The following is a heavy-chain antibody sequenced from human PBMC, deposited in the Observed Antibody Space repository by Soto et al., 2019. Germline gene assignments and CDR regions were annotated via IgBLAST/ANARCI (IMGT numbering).Heavy chain of an antibody. D-gene: IGHD2-2*01. CDR3: ARVPDR. CDR1: GASISNYF. Sequence: PSETLSLTYNVSGASISNYFWNWIRQSPGKGLEWIGYIYYSGSTYYNPSLKSRVTISVDTSKRQFSLKLSSVTAADTAVYYCARVPDRWGQGTLVTVSS. CDR2: IYYSGST. V-gene: IGHV4-59*01. J-gene: IGHJ5*02.